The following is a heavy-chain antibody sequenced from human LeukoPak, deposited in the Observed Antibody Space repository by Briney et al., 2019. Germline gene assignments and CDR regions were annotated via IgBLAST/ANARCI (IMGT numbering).Heavy chain of an antibody. CDR2: IYYSGST. CDR3: ARGVAAAGNWFDP. D-gene: IGHD6-13*01. J-gene: IGHJ5*02. V-gene: IGHV4-39*01. CDR1: GGSISSSRDY. Sequence: PSETLSLTCIVSGGSISSSRDYWAWIRQPPGKGLEWIANIYYSGSTYYSPSLKSRVIISVDTSKNQFSLKLSSVTAADTAVYYCARGVAAAGNWFDPWGQGTLVTVSS.